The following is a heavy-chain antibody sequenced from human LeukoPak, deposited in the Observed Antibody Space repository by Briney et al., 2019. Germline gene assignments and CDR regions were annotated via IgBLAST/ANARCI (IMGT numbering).Heavy chain of an antibody. CDR1: GFTFSSYG. V-gene: IGHV3-30*18. D-gene: IGHD3-10*02. Sequence: PGGSLRLSCAASGFTFSSYGMHWVRQAPGKGLEWVAVISYDGSNKYYADSVKGRFTISRDNPKNTLYLQMNSLRAEDTAVYYCAKDQGGPYYARDAFDIWGQGTMVTVSS. CDR2: ISYDGSNK. CDR3: AKDQGGPYYARDAFDI. J-gene: IGHJ3*02.